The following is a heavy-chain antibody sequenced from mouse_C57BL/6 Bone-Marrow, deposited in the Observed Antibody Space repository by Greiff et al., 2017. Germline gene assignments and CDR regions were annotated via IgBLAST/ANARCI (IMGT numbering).Heavy chain of an antibody. CDR3: ARLYYGNPYAMDY. CDR1: GFNFKDYY. V-gene: IGHV14-2*01. CDR2: IDPEDGET. Sequence: VQLQQSGAELVKPGASVKLSCTASGFNFKDYYMHWVKQRTEQGLEWIGRIDPEDGETKYAPKFPGKATITADTSSNTAYLQLSSLTSEDTAVYYCARLYYGNPYAMDYWGRGTSVTVSS. D-gene: IGHD2-1*01. J-gene: IGHJ4*01.